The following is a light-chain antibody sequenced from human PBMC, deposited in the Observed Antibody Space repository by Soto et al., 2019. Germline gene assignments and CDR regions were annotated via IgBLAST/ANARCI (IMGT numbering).Light chain of an antibody. Sequence: QSVLTQPASVSGSPGQSITISCTGTSGDVGSYNLVSWYQQHPGKAPKLMIYEVSKRPSGVSNRFSGSKSGNTASLTISGLQAEDEADYYCCSYAGSSTFFFGTGTKLTVL. V-gene: IGLV2-23*02. CDR2: EVS. J-gene: IGLJ1*01. CDR3: CSYAGSSTFF. CDR1: SGDVGSYNL.